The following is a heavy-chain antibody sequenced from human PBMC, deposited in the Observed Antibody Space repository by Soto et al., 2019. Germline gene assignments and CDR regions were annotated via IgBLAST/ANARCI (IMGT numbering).Heavy chain of an antibody. CDR1: GFTFTSSA. D-gene: IGHD2-21*02. J-gene: IGHJ4*02. CDR2: IVVGSGNT. V-gene: IGHV1-58*01. CDR3: AADSVVTAFNFDY. Sequence: SVKVSCKASGFTFTSSAVQWVRQARGQRLEWIGWIVVGSGNTNYAQKFQERVTITRDMSTSTAYMELSSLRSEDTAVYYCAADSVVTAFNFDYWGQGNLVTVSS.